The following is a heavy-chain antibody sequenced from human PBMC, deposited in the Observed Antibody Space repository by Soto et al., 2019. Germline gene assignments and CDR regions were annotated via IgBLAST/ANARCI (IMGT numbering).Heavy chain of an antibody. CDR1: GFTFSSYS. Sequence: EVQLVESGGGLVKPGGSLRLSCAASGFTFSSYSMNWVRQAPGKGLEWVSSISSSSSYIYYADSVQGRFTTSRDNAKKSLYLQMNSLRAEDTAVYYCARDPSITGTTWDLIDYWGQGTLVTVSS. D-gene: IGHD1-7*01. CDR3: ARDPSITGTTWDLIDY. J-gene: IGHJ4*02. V-gene: IGHV3-21*01. CDR2: ISSSSSYI.